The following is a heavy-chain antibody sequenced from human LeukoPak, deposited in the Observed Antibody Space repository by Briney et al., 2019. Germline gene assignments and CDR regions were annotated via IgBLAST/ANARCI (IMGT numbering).Heavy chain of an antibody. Sequence: GGSLRLSCVAPGFTFSTYSMSWVRQAPGKGLEWVSYISSSSITIYYADSVKGRFTISRDDAKNSLYLQMNSLRPEDTAVYYCARDPIGYCSGGSCHGAYFDYWGQGTLVTVSS. D-gene: IGHD2-15*01. CDR3: ARDPIGYCSGGSCHGAYFDY. V-gene: IGHV3-48*04. CDR1: GFTFSTYS. CDR2: ISSSSITI. J-gene: IGHJ4*02.